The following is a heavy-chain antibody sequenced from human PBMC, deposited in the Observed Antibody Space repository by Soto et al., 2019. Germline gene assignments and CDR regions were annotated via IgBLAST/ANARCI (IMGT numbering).Heavy chain of an antibody. V-gene: IGHV3-53*01. D-gene: IGHD2-2*01. CDR2: IYSGGST. CDR1: GFTVSSNY. J-gene: IGHJ6*02. CDR3: ASYKLPPYYYYYGMDV. Sequence: GGSLRLSCAASGFTVSSNYMSWVRQAPGKGLEWVSVIYSGGSTYYADSVKGRFTISRDNSKNTLSLQMNSLRAEDSAVYYCASYKLPPYYYYYGMDVWGQGTTVTVSS.